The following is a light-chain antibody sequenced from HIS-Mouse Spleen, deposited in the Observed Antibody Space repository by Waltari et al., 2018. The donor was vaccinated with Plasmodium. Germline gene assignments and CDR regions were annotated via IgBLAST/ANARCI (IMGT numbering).Light chain of an antibody. CDR3: QVWDSSSDHPV. CDR2: DDS. CDR1: TIGSKS. V-gene: IGLV3-21*02. J-gene: IGLJ2*01. Sequence: SYVLTQPPSVSVAPGQTARIPCGGNTIGSKSVHWYQQKQGQAPVLVVYDDSDRPSGIPERFSGSNSGNTATLTISRVEAGDEADYYCQVWDSSSDHPVFGGGTKLTVL.